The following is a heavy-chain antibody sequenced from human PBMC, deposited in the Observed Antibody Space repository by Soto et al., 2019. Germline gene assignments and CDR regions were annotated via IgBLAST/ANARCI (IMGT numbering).Heavy chain of an antibody. Sequence: HPGGSLRLSCAASGFTFSSYAMSWVRQAPGKGLEWVSAISGSGGSTYYADSVKGRFTISRDNSKNTLYLQMNSLRAEDTAVYYCAKAKAGTSYFDYWGQGTLVTVSS. CDR1: GFTFSSYA. J-gene: IGHJ4*02. V-gene: IGHV3-23*01. D-gene: IGHD6-13*01. CDR3: AKAKAGTSYFDY. CDR2: ISGSGGST.